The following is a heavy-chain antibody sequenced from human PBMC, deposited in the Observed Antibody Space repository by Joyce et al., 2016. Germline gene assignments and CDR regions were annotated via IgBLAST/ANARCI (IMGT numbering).Heavy chain of an antibody. CDR2: ISNDGSNK. CDR3: ARSPSTGWYTYYYYMDV. D-gene: IGHD6-19*01. V-gene: IGHV3-30*03. Sequence: QVQLVESGGGVVQPGRSLRLSCAASGFTFSSYGMHWVRQAPGKGLEWVAVISNDGSNKYYAESVKCRFTISRDNSKNTLWLQMNSLRAEDTAVYYCARSPSTGWYTYYYYMDVWGKGTTVTVSS. CDR1: GFTFSSYG. J-gene: IGHJ6*03.